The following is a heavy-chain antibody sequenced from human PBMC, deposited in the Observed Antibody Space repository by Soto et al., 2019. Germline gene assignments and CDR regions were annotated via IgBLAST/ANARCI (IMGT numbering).Heavy chain of an antibody. J-gene: IGHJ4*02. CDR1: GFAFSSYS. CDR2: ITIRSSYI. CDR3: ARDDGWLVLDY. Sequence: EVQLVESGGGLVKPGGSLRLSCAASGFAFSSYSMNWVRQAPGKGLEWVAFITIRSSYIYYADSVRGRFTISSYNAKNSLYLQMDGLRAEDTAVYYCARDDGWLVLDYWGQGTLVTVSS. D-gene: IGHD6-19*01. V-gene: IGHV3-21*06.